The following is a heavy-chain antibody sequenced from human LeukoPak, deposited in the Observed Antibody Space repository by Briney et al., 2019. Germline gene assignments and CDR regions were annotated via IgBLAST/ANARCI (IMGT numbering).Heavy chain of an antibody. CDR2: IHTSGSA. V-gene: IGHV4-61*02. CDR3: VRGRYYYDTSGYVVWLDP. Sequence: SQTLSLTCTVSGGSITSGGYYWTWIRQPAGKGLEWLGRIHTSGSANYIPSLKSRVAISLDRSKNQFSLKLSSVTAADTAVYYCVRGRYYYDTSGYVVWLDPWGQGTLVTVSS. CDR1: GGSITSGGYY. D-gene: IGHD3-22*01. J-gene: IGHJ5*02.